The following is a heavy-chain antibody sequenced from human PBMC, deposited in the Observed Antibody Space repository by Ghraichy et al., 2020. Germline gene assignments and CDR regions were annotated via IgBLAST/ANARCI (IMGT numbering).Heavy chain of an antibody. CDR1: GGSFSGYH. Sequence: SETLSLTCAVYGGSFSGYHWSWIRQPPGKGLEWIGEINHSRSTNYNPSLKSRVTISVDTSKNQFSLKLSSVTAADTAVYYCARVRDQKPFDYWGQGTLVTVSS. CDR2: INHSRST. V-gene: IGHV4-34*01. CDR3: ARVRDQKPFDY. J-gene: IGHJ4*02.